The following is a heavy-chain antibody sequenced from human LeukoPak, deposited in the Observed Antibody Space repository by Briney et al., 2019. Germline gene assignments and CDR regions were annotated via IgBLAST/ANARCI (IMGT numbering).Heavy chain of an antibody. D-gene: IGHD2-21*02. CDR3: ARLQVHCGGDCYTRWFHP. CDR1: GGSVSRYY. J-gene: IGHJ5*02. CDR2: IYYRGST. V-gene: IGHV4-59*08. Sequence: PSETLSLTCTVSGGSVSRYYWSWIRQPPGKGLEWVAYIYYRGSTKYNPSLKSRVTISLDRSKDQFSLQLRSVTAADTAVYYCARLQVHCGGDCYTRWFHPWGQGTLVTVSS.